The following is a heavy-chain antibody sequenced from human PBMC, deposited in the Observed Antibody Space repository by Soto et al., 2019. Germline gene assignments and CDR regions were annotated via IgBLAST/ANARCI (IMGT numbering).Heavy chain of an antibody. CDR3: AKIGRGVIISTHYYFDY. Sequence: PWWSLRLSCAASVFTCSRYAMSWCRQAPGKGLEWVSAISGSGGSTYYADSVKGRFTISRDNSKNTLYLQMNSLRAEDTAVYYCAKIGRGVIISTHYYFDYWGQGTLVTVSS. CDR1: VFTCSRYA. D-gene: IGHD3-10*01. CDR2: ISGSGGST. J-gene: IGHJ4*02. V-gene: IGHV3-23*01.